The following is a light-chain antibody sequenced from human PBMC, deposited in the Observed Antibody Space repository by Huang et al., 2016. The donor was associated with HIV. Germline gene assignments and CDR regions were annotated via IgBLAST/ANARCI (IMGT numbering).Light chain of an antibody. J-gene: IGKJ1*01. CDR1: LDINNY. CDR3: QQYDTLPLM. V-gene: IGKV1-33*01. CDR2: DAS. Sequence: DIQMTQSPSSLSASLGDKVTITCQASLDINNYLNWYQQKPGKVPKLLISDASDLETGVPPRVSGSRSGTNFTLTVSSLQAEDIGTYYCQQYDTLPLMFGQGTNVEI.